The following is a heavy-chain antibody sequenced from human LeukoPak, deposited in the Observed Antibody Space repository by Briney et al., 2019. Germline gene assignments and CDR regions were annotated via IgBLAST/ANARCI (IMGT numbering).Heavy chain of an antibody. CDR1: GSTFSSYA. D-gene: IGHD1-26*01. CDR2: VRGSDAGT. V-gene: IGHV3-23*01. J-gene: IGHJ4*02. Sequence: GGSLRLSCAASGSTFSSYAMNWVRRAPGKGLEGVSAVRGSDAGTSYADSVKGRFTISRDNSKNTLYLQMNSLRAEDTAVYYCAKNRGGSYYSGSDYWGQGTLVTVSS. CDR3: AKNRGGSYYSGSDY.